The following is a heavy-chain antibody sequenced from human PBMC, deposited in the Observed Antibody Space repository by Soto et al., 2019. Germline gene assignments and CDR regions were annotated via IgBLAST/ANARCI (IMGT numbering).Heavy chain of an antibody. CDR2: ISYDGNNK. CDR1: GFTFSSYV. J-gene: IGHJ6*02. V-gene: IGHV3-30-3*01. Sequence: QVQLVESGGGVVQPGRSLRLSCAASGFTFSSYVMHWVRQAPGKGLEWVAIISYDGNNKYYADSVKGRFTISRDNSKNTLYLQMNSLRAEDTAVYYCARAGCDGCSCYTLVGLRYGMDVWGQGTTVTVSS. D-gene: IGHD2-15*01. CDR3: ARAGCDGCSCYTLVGLRYGMDV.